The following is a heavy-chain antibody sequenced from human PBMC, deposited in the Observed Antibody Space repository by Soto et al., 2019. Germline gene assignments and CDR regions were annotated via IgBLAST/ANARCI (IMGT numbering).Heavy chain of an antibody. Sequence: GASLRLSCAASGFPVSSNYMSWVRQAPGKGLEWVSVIYSGGSTYYADSVKGRFTISRDNSKNTLYLQMNSLRAEDTAVYYCAREGWSGYSSSPYYYGMDVWGQGTTVTVSS. J-gene: IGHJ6*02. CDR3: AREGWSGYSSSPYYYGMDV. D-gene: IGHD6-6*01. CDR1: GFPVSSNY. CDR2: IYSGGST. V-gene: IGHV3-53*01.